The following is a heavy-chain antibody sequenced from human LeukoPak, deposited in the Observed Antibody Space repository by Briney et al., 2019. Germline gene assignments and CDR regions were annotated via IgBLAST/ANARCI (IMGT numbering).Heavy chain of an antibody. CDR3: ARGRRCSSTSCYLGFGRWFDP. D-gene: IGHD2-2*01. J-gene: IGHJ5*02. V-gene: IGHV4-34*01. Sequence: KPSETLSLTCAVYGGSFSGYYLGWIRQPPGEGLEWIGGINHSGSTNYNPSLKSRVTISVDTSKNQFSLKLSSVTAADTAVYYCARGRRCSSTSCYLGFGRWFDPWGQGTLVTVSS. CDR1: GGSFSGYY. CDR2: INHSGST.